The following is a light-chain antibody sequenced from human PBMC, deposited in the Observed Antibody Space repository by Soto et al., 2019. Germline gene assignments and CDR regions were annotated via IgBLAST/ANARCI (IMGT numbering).Light chain of an antibody. CDR1: SSDVGSYNL. CDR3: CSYGGSATSYV. CDR2: EGT. V-gene: IGLV2-23*01. Sequence: QSALTQPASVSGSPGQSITISCTGTSSDVGSYNLVSWYQQYPGKAPKLMIYEGTKRPSGFSNRFSGSKSGNTASLTISGLQAEDEADYYCCSYGGSATSYVFGTGTKLTVL. J-gene: IGLJ1*01.